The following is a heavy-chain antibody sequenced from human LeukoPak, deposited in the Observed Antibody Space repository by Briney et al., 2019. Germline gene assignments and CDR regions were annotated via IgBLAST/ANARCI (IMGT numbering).Heavy chain of an antibody. CDR1: GFTFSSYG. D-gene: IGHD4-17*01. CDR2: ISGSGGST. V-gene: IGHV3-23*01. J-gene: IGHJ3*02. CDR3: ARGQVTAVTGLASFDI. Sequence: GGFLRLSCAASGFTFSSYGMSWVRQAPGKGLEWVSAISGSGGSTYYADSVKGRFTISRGNSKNTLYLQMNSLRAEDTAVYYCARGQVTAVTGLASFDIWGQGTMVTVSS.